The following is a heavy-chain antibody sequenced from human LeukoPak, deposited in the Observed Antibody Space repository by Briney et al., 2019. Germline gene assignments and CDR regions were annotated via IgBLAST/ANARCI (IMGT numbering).Heavy chain of an antibody. Sequence: GESLKISCKGSGYSFSNYWIAWVRQMPGKGLEWVGSIYPGDSDTRYSPSFQGQVTISADKSISTAYLHWSSLKASDTAMYYCATFGYCSGGRCYPFDYWGQGTLVTVSS. CDR1: GYSFSNYW. V-gene: IGHV5-51*01. D-gene: IGHD2-15*01. CDR3: ATFGYCSGGRCYPFDY. CDR2: IYPGDSDT. J-gene: IGHJ4*02.